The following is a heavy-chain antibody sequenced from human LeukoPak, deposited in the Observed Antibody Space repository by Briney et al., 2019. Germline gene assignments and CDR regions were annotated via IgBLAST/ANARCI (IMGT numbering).Heavy chain of an antibody. Sequence: SETLSLTCTVSGGSISSTRYHWGWIRQPPGKGLEWIGTIYYNGNTYYAPSLKSRLTISVDTTKNQFSPKLSSVTAPDTAVYYCVREREYCSGGSCRRWFDPWGQGTLVTVSS. CDR1: GGSISSTRYH. D-gene: IGHD2-15*01. CDR3: VREREYCSGGSCRRWFDP. J-gene: IGHJ5*02. CDR2: IYYNGNT. V-gene: IGHV4-39*02.